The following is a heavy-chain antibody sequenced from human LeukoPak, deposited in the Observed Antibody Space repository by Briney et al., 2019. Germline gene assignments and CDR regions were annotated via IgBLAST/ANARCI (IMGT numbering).Heavy chain of an antibody. J-gene: IGHJ4*02. CDR1: GFTFRSYA. CDR3: ARDSLSGHFDY. Sequence: GGSLRLSCGASGFTFRSYAMHWVRQAPGKGLEWVAVISYDGSNKYYADSVKGRFTISRDNSKNTLYLQMNSLRAEDTAVYYCARDSLSGHFDYWGQGTLVTVSS. CDR2: ISYDGSNK. D-gene: IGHD7-27*01. V-gene: IGHV3-30-3*01.